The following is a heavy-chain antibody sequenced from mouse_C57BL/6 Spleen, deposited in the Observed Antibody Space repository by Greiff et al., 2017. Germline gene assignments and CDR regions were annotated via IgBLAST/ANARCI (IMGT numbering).Heavy chain of an antibody. CDR3: ARRTPLSLDY. CDR1: GYTFTDYY. Sequence: EVQLQQSGPELVKPGASVKISCKASGYTFTDYYMNWVKQSHGKSLEWIGDINPNNGGTSYNQKFKGKATLTVDKSSSTAYMELRSLTSEDSAVYYWARRTPLSLDYWGQGTTLTVSS. D-gene: IGHD6-1*01. J-gene: IGHJ2*01. CDR2: INPNNGGT. V-gene: IGHV1-26*01.